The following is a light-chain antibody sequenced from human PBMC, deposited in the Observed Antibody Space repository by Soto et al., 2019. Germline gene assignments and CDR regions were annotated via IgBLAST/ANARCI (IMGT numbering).Light chain of an antibody. CDR1: QTASSSH. V-gene: IGKV3-20*01. CDR2: DAS. Sequence: EIVLTQSPGALSLSPRERATLSCRASQTASSSHLAWYQQKPGQAPRLLIYDASSRATGISDRFSGSGSGTDFTLTISRLEPEDFAVYYCQQYGRSPYTFGQGTKVEIK. CDR3: QQYGRSPYT. J-gene: IGKJ2*01.